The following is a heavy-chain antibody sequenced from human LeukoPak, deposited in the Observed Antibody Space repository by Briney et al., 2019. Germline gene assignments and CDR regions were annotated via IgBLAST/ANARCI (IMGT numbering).Heavy chain of an antibody. CDR2: ISGSGGST. CDR3: ARPPPAPLEGPRFGELLIHPSDY. J-gene: IGHJ4*02. D-gene: IGHD3-10*01. V-gene: IGHV3-23*01. Sequence: PGGSLRLSCAASGFTFSSYAMSWVRQAPGKGLEWVSAISGSGGSTYYADSVKGRFTISRDNSKNTLYLQMNSLRAEDTAVYYCARPPPAPLEGPRFGELLIHPSDYWGQGTLVTVSS. CDR1: GFTFSSYA.